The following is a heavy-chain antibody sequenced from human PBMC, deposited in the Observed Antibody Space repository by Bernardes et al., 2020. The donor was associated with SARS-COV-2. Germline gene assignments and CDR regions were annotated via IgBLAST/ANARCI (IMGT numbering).Heavy chain of an antibody. CDR1: GGSIISSNYY. J-gene: IGHJ6*01. Sequence: SETLSLTCTVSGGSIISSNYYWGWIRQTPGKGLEWIGSIYSSGSSYYNPSLQIRVRASVDTSKNQFSLRLSFVTAADTAVYYCAGSSCGIECDIGGLRCWEYGKDVWGQGTTVTVSS. CDR2: IYSSGSS. D-gene: IGHD2-21*01. CDR3: AGSSCGIECDIGGLRCWEYGKDV. V-gene: IGHV4-39*01.